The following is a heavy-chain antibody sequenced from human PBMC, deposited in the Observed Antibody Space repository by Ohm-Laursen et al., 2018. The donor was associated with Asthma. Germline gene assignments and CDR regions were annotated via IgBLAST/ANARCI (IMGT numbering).Heavy chain of an antibody. D-gene: IGHD3-22*01. CDR3: VKDGSTDYYDSSGPGDF. CDR2: ISYDGSNK. Sequence: SLRLSCAASGFTFSSYGMHWVRQAPGKGLEWVAVISYDGSNKYYADFVKGRLTISRDNSKNTLYLQMSSLRAEDTAVYYCVKDGSTDYYDSSGPGDFWGQGTLVTVSS. J-gene: IGHJ4*02. V-gene: IGHV3-30*18. CDR1: GFTFSSYG.